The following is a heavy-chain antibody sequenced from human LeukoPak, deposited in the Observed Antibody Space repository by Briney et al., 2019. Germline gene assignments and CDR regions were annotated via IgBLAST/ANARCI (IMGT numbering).Heavy chain of an antibody. D-gene: IGHD2-21*01. CDR2: INHNGDEL. V-gene: IGHV3-7*01. Sequence: GGSLRLSCAASGFTFSSYWMTWVRQAPGKGLEWVANINHNGDELNYVDSVEGRFTISRDNAKNSLYLHMNGLRAEDTDVYYCAREFRTFDSWGQGPLVTVSS. CDR1: GFTFSSYW. J-gene: IGHJ4*02. CDR3: AREFRTFDS.